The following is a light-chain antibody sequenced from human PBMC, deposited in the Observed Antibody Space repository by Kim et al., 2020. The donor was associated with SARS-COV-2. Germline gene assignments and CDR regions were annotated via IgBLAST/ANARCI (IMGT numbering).Light chain of an antibody. J-gene: IGLJ3*02. CDR3: QAWDNNNGV. CDR1: RLGDKY. V-gene: IGLV3-1*01. Sequence: SYELTQPPSVSVSPGQTASITCSGDRLGDKYASXYQQKPGQSPVLVIYNDSRRPSGIPERFSGSNSGNTATLTISGTQAIDEADYYGQAWDNNNGVFGGG. CDR2: NDS.